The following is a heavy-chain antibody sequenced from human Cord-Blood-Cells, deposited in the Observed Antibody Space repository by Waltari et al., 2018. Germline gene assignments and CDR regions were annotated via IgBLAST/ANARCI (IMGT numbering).Heavy chain of an antibody. J-gene: IGHJ6*02. V-gene: IGHV1-69*01. CDR2: FIPSFCTA. CDR3: ASDQIISDYYYYGMDV. Sequence: QVQLVQSGAEVKKPGSSVKVSCKASGGTFSSYAISWVRQAPGQGLEWMGGFIPSFCTANYAQKFQGRVTITADESTSTAYMELSSLRSEDTAVYYCASDQIISDYYYYGMDVWGQGTTVTVSS. CDR1: GGTFSSYA. D-gene: IGHD3-10*01.